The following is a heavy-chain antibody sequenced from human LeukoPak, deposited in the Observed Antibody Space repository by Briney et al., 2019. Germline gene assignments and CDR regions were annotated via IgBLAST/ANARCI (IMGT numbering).Heavy chain of an antibody. V-gene: IGHV3-23*01. J-gene: IGHJ4*02. Sequence: PGGSLRLSCTASGFTLSSYATSWVRQAPGEGLEWVSTISGSADNTNYAEAVKGRFTISRDNSKNTVYLQMNSLRAEDTAVYYCAKQGFGCWGQGTLVTVSS. CDR1: GFTLSSYA. CDR3: AKQGFGC. CDR2: ISGSADNT.